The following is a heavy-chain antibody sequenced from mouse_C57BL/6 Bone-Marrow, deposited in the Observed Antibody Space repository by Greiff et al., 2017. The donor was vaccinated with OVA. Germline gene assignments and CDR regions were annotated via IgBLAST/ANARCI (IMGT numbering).Heavy chain of an antibody. D-gene: IGHD1-1*01. CDR1: GYTFTNYW. CDR3: AHYGSRLYLHY. J-gene: IGHJ2*02. CDR2: IAPSDRYI. Sequence: VQLQQSGAELVRPGTSVKLSCKASGYTFTNYWMHWVKQRPGQGLEWIGVIAPSDRYINYNQKFKGRATLTVDTSSSTAYMHLSSLTSEDSAVYYCAHYGSRLYLHYWGQGTSLTVSS. V-gene: IGHV1-59*01.